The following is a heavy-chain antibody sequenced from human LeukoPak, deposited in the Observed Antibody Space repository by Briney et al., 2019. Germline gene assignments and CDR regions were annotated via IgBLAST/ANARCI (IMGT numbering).Heavy chain of an antibody. Sequence: SETLSLTCTVSGGSISSYYWGWIRQPPGEGLEWIGYIYYSGSTNYNPSLKSRVTISVDTSKNQFSLKLSSVTAADTAVYYCARVHDFWSGYLDYWGQGTLVTVSS. V-gene: IGHV4-59*08. D-gene: IGHD3-3*01. CDR3: ARVHDFWSGYLDY. J-gene: IGHJ4*02. CDR1: GGSISSYY. CDR2: IYYSGST.